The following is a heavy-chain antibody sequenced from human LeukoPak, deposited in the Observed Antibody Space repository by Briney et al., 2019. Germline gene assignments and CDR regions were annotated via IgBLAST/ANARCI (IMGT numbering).Heavy chain of an antibody. CDR3: ARAYDILTGYYKKPPDYYMDV. CDR1: GFTFSSYW. D-gene: IGHD3-9*01. Sequence: QPGGSLRLSCAASGFTFSSYWMSWVRQAPGKGLEWVANIKQDGSEKYYVDSVKGRFTISRDNAKNSLYLQMNSLRAEDTAVYYCARAYDILTGYYKKPPDYYMDVWGKGTTVTISS. CDR2: IKQDGSEK. V-gene: IGHV3-7*03. J-gene: IGHJ6*03.